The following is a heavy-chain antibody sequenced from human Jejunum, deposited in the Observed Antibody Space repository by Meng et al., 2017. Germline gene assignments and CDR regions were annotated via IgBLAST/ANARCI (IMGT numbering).Heavy chain of an antibody. Sequence: GGSLRLSCKASGYSFTSYYVGWVRQMPGRGLEWMAIIYPANSDTRYNPSFQGQVTISADKSVSTAYLQWNSLKTSDTGIYYCARPAGRFFDSWGQGTLVTVSS. CDR2: IYPANSDT. CDR1: GYSFTSYY. J-gene: IGHJ5*01. CDR3: ARPAGRFFDS. D-gene: IGHD3-10*01. V-gene: IGHV5-51*01.